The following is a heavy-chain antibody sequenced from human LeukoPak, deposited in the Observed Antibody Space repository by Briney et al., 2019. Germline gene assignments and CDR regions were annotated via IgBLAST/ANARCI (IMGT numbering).Heavy chain of an antibody. CDR3: AKPYDTCGTYWAPFDF. Sequence: GSLRLSCAASGFTFISHSMSWVRQAPGKGLEWVSTISFSGGSAYYADFVKGRFTISRDNSKNTLYLQMNSLRAEDTAIYYCAKPYDTCGTYWAPFDFWGQGTLVTVSS. CDR1: GFTFISHS. D-gene: IGHD3-22*01. J-gene: IGHJ4*02. V-gene: IGHV3-23*01. CDR2: ISFSGGSA.